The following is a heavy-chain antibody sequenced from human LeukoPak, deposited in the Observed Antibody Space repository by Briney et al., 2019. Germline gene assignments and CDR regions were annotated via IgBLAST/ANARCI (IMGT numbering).Heavy chain of an antibody. Sequence: SETLSLTCTVSGGSISSYYWSWIRQPPGKGLEWIGNIYYSGSTNYTPSLRSRVTTSVDTSKNQSSLNLSSLTAADTAMYYCARIRLGELSHYYFDYWGQGTLVTVSS. J-gene: IGHJ4*02. CDR2: IYYSGST. V-gene: IGHV4-59*01. CDR3: ARIRLGELSHYYFDY. D-gene: IGHD3-16*02. CDR1: GGSISSYY.